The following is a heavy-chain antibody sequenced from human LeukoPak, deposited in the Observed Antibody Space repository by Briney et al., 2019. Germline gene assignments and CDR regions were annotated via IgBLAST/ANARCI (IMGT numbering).Heavy chain of an antibody. Sequence: SETLSLTCTVSGGSISSGSYYWSWIRQPAGKGLEWIGRIYTSGSTNYNPSLKSRVTISVDTSKNQFSLKLSSVTAADTAVHYRVYTYGSGSYSDYWGQGTLVTVSS. V-gene: IGHV4-61*02. CDR1: GGSISSGSYY. CDR3: VYTYGSGSYSDY. CDR2: IYTSGST. D-gene: IGHD3-10*01. J-gene: IGHJ4*02.